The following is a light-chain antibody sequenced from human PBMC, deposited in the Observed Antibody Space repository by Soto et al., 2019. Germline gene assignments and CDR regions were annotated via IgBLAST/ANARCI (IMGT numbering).Light chain of an antibody. V-gene: IGKV3-15*01. J-gene: IGKJ1*01. Sequence: EIVMTQSPATLSVSPGERATLSCRASQSVSSDLAWYHQKPGQAPRLLIYSASTRETGIPARFSGSGSGTEFTLTINSLQSEDFAVYYCQQYNNWTRTFGQGTKVDIK. CDR3: QQYNNWTRT. CDR2: SAS. CDR1: QSVSSD.